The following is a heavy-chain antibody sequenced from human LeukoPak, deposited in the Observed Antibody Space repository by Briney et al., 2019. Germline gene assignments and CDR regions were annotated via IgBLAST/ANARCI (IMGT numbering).Heavy chain of an antibody. CDR1: GYTFTCYY. CDR3: ARVRVMITFGGVVQGAFDI. CDR2: INLNSGGT. J-gene: IGHJ3*02. V-gene: IGHV1-2*02. Sequence: ASVKVSGKASGYTFTCYYMDWVRQAPGQGREWMGWINLNSGGTNYAQKFQGRVTMTRDTSISTAYMELSRLRSDDTAVYYCARVRVMITFGGVVQGAFDIWGQGTMVTVSS. D-gene: IGHD3-16*01.